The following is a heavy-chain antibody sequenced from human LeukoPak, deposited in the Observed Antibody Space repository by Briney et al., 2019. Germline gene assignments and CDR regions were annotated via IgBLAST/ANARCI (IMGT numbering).Heavy chain of an antibody. D-gene: IGHD3-10*01. CDR1: GFSFSDYY. J-gene: IGHJ4*02. CDR3: ARGSYYESHY. V-gene: IGHV4-34*01. Sequence: GSLRLSCADSGFSFSDYYMSGIRQPPGKGGEWIGEINHSGSTNYNPSLKSRATISVATSKTQFSLKLSSVTAADTAVYYCARGSYYESHYWGEGTLVTVSS. CDR2: INHSGST.